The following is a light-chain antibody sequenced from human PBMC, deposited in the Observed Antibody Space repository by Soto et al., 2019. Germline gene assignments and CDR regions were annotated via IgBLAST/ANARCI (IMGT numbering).Light chain of an antibody. Sequence: QSALTQPASVSGSPGQSITISCTGTSSDVGGYNYVSWYQQHPGKAPKLMIYEVSNRPSGVSHRFSGSKSGNTASLTISGLQAEDEAHYYCNSYTSSSTVVFGGGTKLTVL. CDR3: NSYTSSSTVV. CDR1: SSDVGGYNY. V-gene: IGLV2-14*01. J-gene: IGLJ2*01. CDR2: EVS.